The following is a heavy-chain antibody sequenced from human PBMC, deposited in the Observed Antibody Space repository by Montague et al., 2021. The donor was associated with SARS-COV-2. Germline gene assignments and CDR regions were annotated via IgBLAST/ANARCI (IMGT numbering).Heavy chain of an antibody. J-gene: IGHJ6*02. D-gene: IGHD3-10*01. Sequence: TLSLTCTVSGGSISYCGYSWNWIRQHPGKGLEWKGYIGKSGTSQYNPYIKSPVSLSVDTSKNQFSLNLGSATAADTALYYGARDLGAIDVWGQGTTVIVSS. CDR3: ARDLGAIDV. V-gene: IGHV4-31*01. CDR1: GGSISYCGYS. CDR2: IGKSGTS.